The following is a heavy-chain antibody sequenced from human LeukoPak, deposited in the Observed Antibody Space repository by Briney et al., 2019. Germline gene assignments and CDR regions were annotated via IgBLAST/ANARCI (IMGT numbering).Heavy chain of an antibody. CDR3: ARGRFDYDFWSGYYFDY. V-gene: IGHV1-46*01. CDR2: INPSGGST. D-gene: IGHD3-3*01. CDR1: GYTFTSYY. Sequence: ASVKVSCKASGYTFTSYYMHWVRQAPGQGLEWMGIINPSGGSTSYARKFQGRVTMTRDTSTSTVYMELSSLRSEDTAVYYCARGRFDYDFWSGYYFDYWGQGTLVTVSS. J-gene: IGHJ4*02.